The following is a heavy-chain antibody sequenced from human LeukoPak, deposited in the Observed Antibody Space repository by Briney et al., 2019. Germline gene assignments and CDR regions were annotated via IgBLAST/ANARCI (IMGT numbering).Heavy chain of an antibody. D-gene: IGHD2-2*01. CDR2: IYYSGST. Sequence: PSETLSLTCTVSGGSISSYYWSWIRQPPGKGLEWIGYIYYSGSTHYNPSLKSRVTISVDTSKKQFSLKLRSVTAADTAVYYCARERREQLLPPYTRLLTYFDYWGQGTLVTVSS. V-gene: IGHV4-59*01. J-gene: IGHJ4*02. CDR3: ARERREQLLPPYTRLLTYFDY. CDR1: GGSISSYY.